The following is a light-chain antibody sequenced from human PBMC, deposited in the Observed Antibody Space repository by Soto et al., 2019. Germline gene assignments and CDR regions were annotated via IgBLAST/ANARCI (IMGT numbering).Light chain of an antibody. J-gene: IGLJ2*01. Sequence: QSVLTQPPSASGTPGQRVTNSCSGSSSNIGSNYVYWYQQLPGTAPKLLIYSNNQRPSGVPDRFSGSKSGTSASLAISGRRSEDEADYYCAAWDDSLSGVVFGGGTKLTVL. V-gene: IGLV1-47*02. CDR1: SSNIGSNY. CDR2: SNN. CDR3: AAWDDSLSGVV.